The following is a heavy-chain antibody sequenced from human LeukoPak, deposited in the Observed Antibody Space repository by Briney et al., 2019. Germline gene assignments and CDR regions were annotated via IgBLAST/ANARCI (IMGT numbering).Heavy chain of an antibody. J-gene: IGHJ3*02. CDR2: IYSSGGT. D-gene: IGHD4-17*01. Sequence: SETLSLTCTVSGGSISSFYWNWIRQPAGKGLEWIGRIYSSGGTNYNPSLKSRVTISVDTSKNQFSPKLSSVTAADTAVYYCARGTVTKGGAFDIWGQGTMVTVSS. V-gene: IGHV4-4*07. CDR1: GGSISSFY. CDR3: ARGTVTKGGAFDI.